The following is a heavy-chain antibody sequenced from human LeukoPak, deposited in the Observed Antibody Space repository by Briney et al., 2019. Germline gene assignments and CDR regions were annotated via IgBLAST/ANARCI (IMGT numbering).Heavy chain of an antibody. J-gene: IGHJ6*02. CDR3: ARGIVVVTASFDYYGMDV. D-gene: IGHD2-21*02. CDR2: IWYDGSNK. CDR1: GFTFSSYG. Sequence: GGSLRLPCAASGFTFSSYGMHWVRQAPGKGLEWVAVIWYDGSNKYYADSVKGRFTISRDNSKNTLYLQMNSLRAEDTAVYYCARGIVVVTASFDYYGMDVWGQGTTVTVSS. V-gene: IGHV3-33*01.